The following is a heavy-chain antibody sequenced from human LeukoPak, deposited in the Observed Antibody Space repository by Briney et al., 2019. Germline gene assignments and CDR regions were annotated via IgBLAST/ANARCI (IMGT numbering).Heavy chain of an antibody. CDR2: IYYSGST. Sequence: PSETLSLTCTVSGGSISSGDYYWSWIRQPPGKGLEWIGYIYYSGSTYYNPSLKSRVTISVDTSKNQFPLKLTSVTAADTAVDYCARDFWSGYSHWYFDLWGRGTLVTVSS. D-gene: IGHD3-3*01. J-gene: IGHJ2*01. V-gene: IGHV4-30-4*08. CDR3: ARDFWSGYSHWYFDL. CDR1: GGSISSGDYY.